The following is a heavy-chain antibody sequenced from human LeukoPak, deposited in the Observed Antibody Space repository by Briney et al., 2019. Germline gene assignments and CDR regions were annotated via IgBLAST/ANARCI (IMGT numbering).Heavy chain of an antibody. J-gene: IGHJ4*02. CDR2: IIPIFGTA. CDR3: ARHGTVPAAITWDYYFDY. CDR1: GGTFSSYA. D-gene: IGHD2-2*01. Sequence: SVKVSCKASGGTFSSYAISWVRQAPGQGLELMGGIIPIFGTANYAQKFQGRVTITADESTSTAYMELSSLRSEDTAVYYCARHGTVPAAITWDYYFDYWGQGTLVTVSS. V-gene: IGHV1-69*01.